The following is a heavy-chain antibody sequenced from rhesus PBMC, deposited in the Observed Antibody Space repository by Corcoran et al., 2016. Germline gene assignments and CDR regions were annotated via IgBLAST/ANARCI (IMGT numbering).Heavy chain of an antibody. CDR1: GGSISSNS. V-gene: IGHV4-173*01. J-gene: IGHJ4*01. CDR3: VGLMVAGPVEY. Sequence: LQLQQSGPGLVKPSETLSLTCAVSGGSISSNSWTWIRQPPGKGLEWIGRISGDDGTTDYNPALRGRVTISIDTSKTEFSLKVDSVTAADTAVYYCVGLMVAGPVEYWGQGVLVTVSS. CDR2: ISGDDGTT. D-gene: IGHD6-37*01.